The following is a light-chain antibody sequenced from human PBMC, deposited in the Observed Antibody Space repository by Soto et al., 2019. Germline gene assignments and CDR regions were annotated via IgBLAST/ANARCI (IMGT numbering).Light chain of an antibody. Sequence: AIQMTQSPSSLSASVGDRVTITYRASQGIRNDLGWYQQKPGKAPKLLIYGVSSLQSGVPSRFSGGGSGTDFTLTISSLQPEDFATYYCLQDDTYPLTFGGGTKVEIK. CDR2: GVS. V-gene: IGKV1-6*01. CDR3: LQDDTYPLT. J-gene: IGKJ4*01. CDR1: QGIRND.